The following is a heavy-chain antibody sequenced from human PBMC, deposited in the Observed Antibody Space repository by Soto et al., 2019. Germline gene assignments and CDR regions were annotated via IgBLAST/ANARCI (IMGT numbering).Heavy chain of an antibody. D-gene: IGHD3-10*01. CDR1: GGSISSGGYY. CDR3: GRVGPGGSGSYSYFQH. V-gene: IGHV4-31*03. Sequence: QVQLQQSGPGLVKPSQTLSLTCTVSGGSISSGGYYWIWIRQHPGQGLEWIGYIYYSGSTYYNPSLKSRVTISVDTSKTQCSLKLSSVTAADTAVYYCGRVGPGGSGSYSYFQHWGQGTLVTVSS. J-gene: IGHJ1*01. CDR2: IYYSGST.